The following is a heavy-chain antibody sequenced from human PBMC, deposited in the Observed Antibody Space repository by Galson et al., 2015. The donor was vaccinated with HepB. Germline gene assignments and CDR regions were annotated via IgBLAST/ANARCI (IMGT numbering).Heavy chain of an antibody. V-gene: IGHV1-58*01. CDR2: IVVGSGNT. CDR3: AADPYGGGFYYYYGMDV. J-gene: IGHJ6*02. Sequence: SVKVSCKASGFTFTSSAVQWVRQARGQRLEWIGWIVVGSGNTNYAQKFQERVTITRDMSTSTAYMELSSLRSEDTTVYYCAADPYGGGFYYYYGMDVWGQGTTVTVSS. D-gene: IGHD4-23*01. CDR1: GFTFTSSA.